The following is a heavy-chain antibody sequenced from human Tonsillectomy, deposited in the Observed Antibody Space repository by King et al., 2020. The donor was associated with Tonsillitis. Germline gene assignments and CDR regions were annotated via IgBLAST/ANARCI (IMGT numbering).Heavy chain of an antibody. V-gene: IGHV5-51*01. CDR2: INPGDSDN. CDR1: GYSFTSYW. J-gene: IGHJ3*02. D-gene: IGHD1-26*01. CDR3: ARHSPGGARALNI. Sequence: QLVQSGAEVKKPGESLKISCKYSGYSFTSYWIGWVRQMPGKGLEWMGTINPGDSDNRYNPSCEGQVTISADKSINTAYLHWHSLKASDTAMYYCARHSPGGARALNIWGQGTMVTVSS.